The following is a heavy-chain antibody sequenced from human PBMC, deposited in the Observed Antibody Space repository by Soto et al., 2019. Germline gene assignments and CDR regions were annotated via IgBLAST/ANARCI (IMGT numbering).Heavy chain of an antibody. CDR2: ISGSGGST. D-gene: IGHD3-22*01. Sequence: VGSLRLSCAASGFTFSSYAMSWVRQAPGKGLEWVSAISGSGGSTYYADSVKGRFTISRDNSKNTLYLQMNSLRAEDTAVYYCAKDTMIVVVNYGMDVWGQGTTVTVSS. V-gene: IGHV3-23*01. CDR3: AKDTMIVVVNYGMDV. J-gene: IGHJ6*02. CDR1: GFTFSSYA.